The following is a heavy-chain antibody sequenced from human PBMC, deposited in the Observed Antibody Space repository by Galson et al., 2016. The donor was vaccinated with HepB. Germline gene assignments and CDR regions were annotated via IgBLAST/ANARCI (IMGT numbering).Heavy chain of an antibody. CDR1: GFTFSSYT. J-gene: IGHJ6*02. CDR2: IKGDGSEK. Sequence: SLRLSCAASGFTFSSYTMHWVRQAPGKGLEYVACIKGDGSEKHYVDSVRGRFTISRDNARNSVSLQMNSLRAEDTAVYYCTNSGDYHFYGLGVWGQGTTVTVSS. D-gene: IGHD2/OR15-2a*01. CDR3: TNSGDYHFYGLGV. V-gene: IGHV3-7*01.